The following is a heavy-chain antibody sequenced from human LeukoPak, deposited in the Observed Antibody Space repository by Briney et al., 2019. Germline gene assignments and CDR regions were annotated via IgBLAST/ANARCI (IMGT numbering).Heavy chain of an antibody. Sequence: GGSLRLTCAASGFTFSSYAMSWVRQTPGKGLEWVSAISGSGGSTYYADSVKGRFTISRDNSKTTLYLQMNSLRAEDTAVYYCAKDPVRGVIINLYYFDYWGQGTLVTVSS. J-gene: IGHJ4*02. V-gene: IGHV3-23*01. D-gene: IGHD3-10*01. CDR1: GFTFSSYA. CDR3: AKDPVRGVIINLYYFDY. CDR2: ISGSGGST.